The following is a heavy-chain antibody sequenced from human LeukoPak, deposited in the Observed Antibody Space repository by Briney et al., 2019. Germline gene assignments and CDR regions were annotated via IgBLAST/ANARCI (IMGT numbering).Heavy chain of an antibody. V-gene: IGHV3-21*01. CDR3: AKTYGHFDD. CDR1: GFTFTSYT. CDR2: ITSSSSYI. Sequence: GGSLRLSCAASGFTFTSYTMNWVRQAPGKGLEWVSSITSSSSYIYYADSVKGRFTISRDNAKNSLYLQMTSLRVEDTAVYYCAKTYGHFDDWGQGTLVTASS. J-gene: IGHJ4*02. D-gene: IGHD4-17*01.